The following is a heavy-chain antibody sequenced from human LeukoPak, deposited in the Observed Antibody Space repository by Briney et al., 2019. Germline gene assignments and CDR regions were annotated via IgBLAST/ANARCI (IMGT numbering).Heavy chain of an antibody. CDR1: GYSISSGYY. D-gene: IGHD2-2*01. Sequence: PSETLSLTCTVSGYSISSGYYWGWIRQPPGKGLEWIGSIYHSGSTYYNPSLKSRVTISVDTSKNQFSLKLSSVTAADTAGYYCARDCWGSTSCSHTEIDYWGQGTLVTVSS. J-gene: IGHJ4*02. CDR3: ARDCWGSTSCSHTEIDY. V-gene: IGHV4-38-2*02. CDR2: IYHSGST.